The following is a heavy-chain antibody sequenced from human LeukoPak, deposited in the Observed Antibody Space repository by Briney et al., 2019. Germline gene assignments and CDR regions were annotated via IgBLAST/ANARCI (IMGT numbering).Heavy chain of an antibody. CDR3: ARGELEPRWSYYYYYMDV. J-gene: IGHJ6*03. V-gene: IGHV4-38-2*02. CDR1: GYSIGSGYY. CDR2: IYYSGNT. Sequence: SETLSLTCTVSGYSIGSGYYWGWIRQPPGKGLEWIGSIYYSGNTYYNPSLKSRVTISVDTSKNQFSLKLSSVTAADTAVYYCARGELEPRWSYYYYYMDVWGKGTTVTVSS. D-gene: IGHD1-1*01.